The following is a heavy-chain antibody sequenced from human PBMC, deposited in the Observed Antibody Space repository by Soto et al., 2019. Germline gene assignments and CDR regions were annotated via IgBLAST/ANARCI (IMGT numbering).Heavy chain of an antibody. CDR1: GGTFSSYA. CDR3: ARGGWSQMAARPTKYYYYYGMDV. J-gene: IGHJ6*02. Sequence: GASVKVSCKASGGTFSSYAISWVRQAPGQGLEWMGGIIPIFGTANYAQKFQGRVTITADESTSTAYMELSSLRSEDTAVYYCARGGWSQMAARPTKYYYYYGMDVWGQGTTVTVSS. V-gene: IGHV1-69*13. CDR2: IIPIFGTA. D-gene: IGHD6-6*01.